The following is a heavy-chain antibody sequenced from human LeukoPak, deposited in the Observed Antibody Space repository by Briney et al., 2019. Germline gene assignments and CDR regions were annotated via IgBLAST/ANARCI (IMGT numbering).Heavy chain of an antibody. CDR2: INSAGNTT. V-gene: IGHV3-74*01. Sequence: GGSLRLXCAASGLTFTRYWMHWVRQAPGKGLVWVSRINSAGNTTDYAESVKGRFSISRDNSKNTLSLQMNNLRVEDTAVYYCARGMRGSSAFDYWGQRTLVTVSS. D-gene: IGHD3-16*01. CDR1: GLTFTRYW. CDR3: ARGMRGSSAFDY. J-gene: IGHJ4*02.